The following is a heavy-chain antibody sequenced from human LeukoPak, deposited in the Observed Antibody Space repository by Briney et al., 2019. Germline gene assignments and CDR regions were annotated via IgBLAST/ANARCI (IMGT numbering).Heavy chain of an antibody. Sequence: PSETLSLTCTVSGGSISSSYWSWIRQPPGKGLEWIGYIYYSGSINYNPSLKSRVTISVDTSKNQFSLKLSSVTAADTAVYYCARDTGYELFRIVVPDYYYGMDVWGQGTTVTVSS. J-gene: IGHJ6*02. CDR2: IYYSGSI. CDR1: GGSISSSY. V-gene: IGHV4-59*01. D-gene: IGHD3-22*01. CDR3: ARDTGYELFRIVVPDYYYGMDV.